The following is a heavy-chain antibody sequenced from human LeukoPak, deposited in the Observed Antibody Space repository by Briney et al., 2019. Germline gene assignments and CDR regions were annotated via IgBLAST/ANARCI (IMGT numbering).Heavy chain of an antibody. Sequence: GGSLRLSCAASGFTFSSYAMSWVRQAPGKGLEWVSAISGSGGSTYYADSVKGRFTISRDNSKNTLNLQMNSLRAEDTALYYCAKDVRDCRSTSRYTYYYYYGMDVWGQGTTVTVSS. J-gene: IGHJ6*02. D-gene: IGHD2-2*02. CDR3: AKDVRDCRSTSRYTYYYYYGMDV. CDR2: ISGSGGST. CDR1: GFTFSSYA. V-gene: IGHV3-23*01.